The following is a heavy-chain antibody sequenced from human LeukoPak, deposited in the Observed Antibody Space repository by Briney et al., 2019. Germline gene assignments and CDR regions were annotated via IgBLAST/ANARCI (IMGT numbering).Heavy chain of an antibody. CDR2: IYYSGST. CDR1: GGSISSSSYY. Sequence: SETLSLTCTVSGGSISSSSYYWGWIRQPPRKGLEWIGSIYYSGSTYYNPSLKSRVTISVDTSKNQFSLKLSSVTAADTAVYYCARQDFWSGYYFDPWGQGTLVTVSS. CDR3: ARQDFWSGYYFDP. V-gene: IGHV4-39*01. D-gene: IGHD3-3*01. J-gene: IGHJ5*02.